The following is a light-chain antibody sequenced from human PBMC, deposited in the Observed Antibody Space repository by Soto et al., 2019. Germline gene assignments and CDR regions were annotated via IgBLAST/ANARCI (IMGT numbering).Light chain of an antibody. CDR1: SSNIGNNY. Sequence: SVCASRGQKFTFSYTGSSSNIGNNYVSWYQQLPGTAPKLLIYENNKRPSGIPDRFSGSKSGTSATLGITGLQTGDEADYYCGTWDSSLSAYVFGTGTKVTVL. CDR3: GTWDSSLSAYV. J-gene: IGLJ1*01. V-gene: IGLV1-51*02. CDR2: ENN.